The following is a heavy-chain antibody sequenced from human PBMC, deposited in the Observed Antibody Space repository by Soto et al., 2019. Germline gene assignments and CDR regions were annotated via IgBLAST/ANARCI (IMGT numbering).Heavy chain of an antibody. Sequence: SETLSLTWAVYGGSFSGYYWSWIRQPPGKGMEWIGEINHSGSTNYNPSLKSRVTISVDTSKNQFSLKLSSVTAADTAVYYCARGVATVVTSYFDYWGQGTLVTVSS. J-gene: IGHJ4*02. D-gene: IGHD5-12*01. V-gene: IGHV4-34*01. CDR2: INHSGST. CDR3: ARGVATVVTSYFDY. CDR1: GGSFSGYY.